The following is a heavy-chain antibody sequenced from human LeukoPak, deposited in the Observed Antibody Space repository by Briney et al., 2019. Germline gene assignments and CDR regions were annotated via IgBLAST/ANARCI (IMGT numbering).Heavy chain of an antibody. Sequence: GASVKVSCKASGGTFSSYTISWVRQAPGQGLEWMGRIIRILGIANYAQKFQGRVTITADKSTSTAYMELSSLRSEDTAVYYCARDRYYDSSGYYYVWFDPWGQGTLVTVSS. CDR2: IIRILGIA. V-gene: IGHV1-69*04. D-gene: IGHD3-22*01. J-gene: IGHJ5*02. CDR3: ARDRYYDSSGYYYVWFDP. CDR1: GGTFSSYT.